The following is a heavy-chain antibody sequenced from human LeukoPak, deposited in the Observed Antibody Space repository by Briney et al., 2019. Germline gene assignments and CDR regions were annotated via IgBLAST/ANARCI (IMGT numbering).Heavy chain of an antibody. CDR3: ARGDYGDYLAGY. J-gene: IGHJ4*02. V-gene: IGHV1-3*01. CDR2: INAGNGNA. D-gene: IGHD4-17*01. Sequence: ASVKVSCKASGYTFTSYAMHWVRQAPGQRLEWMGWINAGNGNAKYSQKFQGRVTITRDTSASTAYMELSSLRSEDTAVYYCARGDYGDYLAGYWGQGTLVTVSS. CDR1: GYTFTSYA.